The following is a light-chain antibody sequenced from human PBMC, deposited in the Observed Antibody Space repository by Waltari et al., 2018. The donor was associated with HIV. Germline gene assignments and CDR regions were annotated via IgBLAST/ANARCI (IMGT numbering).Light chain of an antibody. Sequence: DIQMTQSPSSLSASIGDSITITCRASQTIYHYLNWYQHEPGKHPKLLIYAASTLQSGVPSRFSASGSGTDFTLTINNLQPEDFATYYCQQSSDLPSTFGPGTKVDLK. CDR3: QQSSDLPST. J-gene: IGKJ3*01. CDR1: QTIYHY. V-gene: IGKV1-39*01. CDR2: AAS.